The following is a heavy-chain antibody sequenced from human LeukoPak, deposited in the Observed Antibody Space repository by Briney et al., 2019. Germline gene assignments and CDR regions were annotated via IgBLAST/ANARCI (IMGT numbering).Heavy chain of an antibody. D-gene: IGHD3-10*01. CDR1: GGSISSYY. V-gene: IGHV4-4*07. CDR2: IYTSGST. J-gene: IGHJ5*02. Sequence: SETLSLTCTVSGGSISSYYWSWIRQPAGKGLEWIGRIYTSGSTNYNPLLKSRVTMSVDTSKNQFSPKLSSVTAADTAVYYCARVARSGSYLHWFDPWGQGTLVTVSS. CDR3: ARVARSGSYLHWFDP.